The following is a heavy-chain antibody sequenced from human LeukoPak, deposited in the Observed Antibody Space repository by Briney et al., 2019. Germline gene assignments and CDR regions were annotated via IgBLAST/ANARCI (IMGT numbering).Heavy chain of an antibody. V-gene: IGHV1-69*01. CDR1: GGTFSSYA. J-gene: IGHJ6*02. CDR2: IIPIFGTA. Sequence: SVKVSCKASGGTFSSYAISWVRQAPGQGLEWMGGIIPIFGTANYAQKFQGRVTITADESTSTAYMELSSLRSEDTAVYHCARDVYSSGWYYYYGMDVWGQGTTVTVSS. D-gene: IGHD6-19*01. CDR3: ARDVYSSGWYYYYGMDV.